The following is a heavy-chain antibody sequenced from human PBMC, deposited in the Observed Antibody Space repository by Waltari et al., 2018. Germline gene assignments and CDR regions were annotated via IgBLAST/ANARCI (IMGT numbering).Heavy chain of an antibody. V-gene: IGHV3-23*01. D-gene: IGHD2-21*02. CDR2: ISGGGGSA. J-gene: IGHJ4*02. Sequence: EVEVLESGGGLVQPGGSLRLPCEASGFTFRSYVMSWVRQAPGGGLEWVSSISGGGGSAYYADSVKGRFTISRDNSKNTLYLQMNSLRAEDTAVYYCAKDGSYDFYYFDFWGQGTLVTVSS. CDR1: GFTFRSYV. CDR3: AKDGSYDFYYFDF.